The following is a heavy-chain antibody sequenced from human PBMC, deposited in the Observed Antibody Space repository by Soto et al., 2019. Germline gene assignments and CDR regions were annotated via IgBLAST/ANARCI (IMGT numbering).Heavy chain of an antibody. V-gene: IGHV3-30*18. J-gene: IGHJ4*02. CDR3: AKGSYMDY. CDR2: ISYDGSNK. Sequence: GGSLRLSCAASGFTFSSYGMHWVRQAPGKGLEWVAVISYDGSNKYYADSVKGRFTISRDNSKNTLYLQMNSLRAEDTAVYYCAKGSYMDYWGQGTLVTVPS. D-gene: IGHD3-10*01. CDR1: GFTFSSYG.